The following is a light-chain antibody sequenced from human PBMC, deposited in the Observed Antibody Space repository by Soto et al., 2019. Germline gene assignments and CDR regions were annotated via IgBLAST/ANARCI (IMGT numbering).Light chain of an antibody. V-gene: IGLV2-14*01. CDR1: TSDVGGYNY. J-gene: IGLJ2*01. CDR3: SSYTSSSSVV. CDR2: EVS. Sequence: QSALTQPASVSGSPGQSITISCTGSTSDVGGYNYVSWYQRHPGKAPKLMIYEVSNRPSGVSNRFSGSKSGNTASLSISGLLAEDEADYYCSSYTSSSSVVFGGGTKVTVL.